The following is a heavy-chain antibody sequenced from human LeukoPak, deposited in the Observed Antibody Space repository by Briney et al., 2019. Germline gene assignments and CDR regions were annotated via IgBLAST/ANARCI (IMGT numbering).Heavy chain of an antibody. CDR2: IRSKANSYAT. CDR3: YGISGDCSSTSCYRADI. Sequence: GGSLKLSCAASGFIFSGSAVHWVRQASGKGLEWVGRIRSKANSYATAYAASVKGRFTISRDDSKNTAYLQMNSLKTEDTVVYYCYGISGDCSSTSCYRADIWGQGTMVTVSS. CDR1: GFIFSGSA. J-gene: IGHJ3*02. D-gene: IGHD2-2*02. V-gene: IGHV3-73*01.